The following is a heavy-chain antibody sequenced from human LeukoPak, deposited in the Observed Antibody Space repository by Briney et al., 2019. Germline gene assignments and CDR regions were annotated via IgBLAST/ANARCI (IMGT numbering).Heavy chain of an antibody. Sequence: SETLSLTCTVSGGSISSGSYYWSWIRQPAGKGLEWIGRIYTRGSTNYKPSLKSRVTISLDTSKNQFSLKLSSVTAADTAVYYCAREGLMTTFYAGYVDYWGQGTLVTVSS. V-gene: IGHV4-61*02. CDR2: IYTRGST. CDR1: GGSISSGSYY. CDR3: AREGLMTTFYAGYVDY. D-gene: IGHD4-11*01. J-gene: IGHJ4*02.